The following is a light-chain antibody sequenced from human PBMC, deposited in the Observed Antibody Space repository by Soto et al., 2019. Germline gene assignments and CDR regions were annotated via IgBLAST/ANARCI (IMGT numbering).Light chain of an antibody. J-gene: IGKJ2*01. CDR1: QSINSE. V-gene: IGKV3-15*01. CDR3: PQCHNWPLT. CDR2: GAS. Sequence: EIVMTQSPATLSLSPGERAALSCRASQSINSELAWYQQKPGQPPRLLIYGASTRATGVPARFTGSESGSEFTLTISGLQSEDFAVYYCPQCHNWPLTFGQGTRLEI.